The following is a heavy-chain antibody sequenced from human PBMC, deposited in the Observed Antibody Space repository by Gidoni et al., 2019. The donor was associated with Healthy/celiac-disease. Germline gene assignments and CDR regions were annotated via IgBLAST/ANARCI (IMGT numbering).Heavy chain of an antibody. Sequence: EVQLVESGGGLVQHGRSLRLSCAASGFTFDDYAMHWVRQAPGKGLEWVSGISWNSGSIGYADSVKGRFTISRDNAKNSLYLQMNSLRAEDTALYYCAKDRYSGSYYEMAYWGQGTLVTVSS. V-gene: IGHV3-9*01. D-gene: IGHD1-26*01. CDR3: AKDRYSGSYYEMAY. CDR2: ISWNSGSI. CDR1: GFTFDDYA. J-gene: IGHJ4*02.